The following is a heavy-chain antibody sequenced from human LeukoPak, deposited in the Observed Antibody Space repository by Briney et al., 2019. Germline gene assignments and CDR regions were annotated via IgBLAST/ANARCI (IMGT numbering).Heavy chain of an antibody. D-gene: IGHD3-10*01. V-gene: IGHV3-53*01. Sequence: GGSLRLSCAAFGFTVSSNYMSWVRQAPEKGLEWVSVIYSGNSTYYADSLKGRFTISRDNSKNTLYLQMNSLRAEDTAVYYCARDLSLYYSDSGSFDIWGQGTMVTVSS. J-gene: IGHJ3*02. CDR3: ARDLSLYYSDSGSFDI. CDR1: GFTVSSNY. CDR2: IYSGNST.